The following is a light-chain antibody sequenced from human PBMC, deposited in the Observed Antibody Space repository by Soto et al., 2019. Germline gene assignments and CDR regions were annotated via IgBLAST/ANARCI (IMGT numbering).Light chain of an antibody. CDR3: CSDAGSGIYV. J-gene: IGLJ1*01. Sequence: QSALTQPASVSGSPGQSITISCTGTSSDVGRFNFVSWYQQHPGTAPKVLINEVSKRPSGVSNRFSGSKSGNTAFLTISGLQAEYEADYYCCSDAGSGIYVFGTGTKLTVL. CDR2: EVS. V-gene: IGLV2-23*02. CDR1: SSDVGRFNF.